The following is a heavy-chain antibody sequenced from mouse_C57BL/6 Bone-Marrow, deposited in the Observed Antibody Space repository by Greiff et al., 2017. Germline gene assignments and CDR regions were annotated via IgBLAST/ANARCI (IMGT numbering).Heavy chain of an antibody. CDR2: INPSNGGT. D-gene: IGHD2-4*01. CDR3: ARSIYYDYDGYAMDY. CDR1: GYTFTSYW. J-gene: IGHJ4*01. V-gene: IGHV1-53*01. Sequence: VQLKQPGTELVKPGASVKLSCKASGYTFTSYWMHWVKQRPGQGLEWIGNINPSNGGTNYNEKFKSKATLTVDKSSSTAYMQLSSLTSEDSAVYYCARSIYYDYDGYAMDYWGQGTSVTVSS.